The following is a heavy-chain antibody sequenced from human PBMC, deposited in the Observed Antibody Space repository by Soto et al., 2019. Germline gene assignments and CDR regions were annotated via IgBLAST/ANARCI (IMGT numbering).Heavy chain of an antibody. Sequence: ASVKVSCKASGYTFTSYAMHWVRQAPGQRLEWMGWINAGNGNTKYSQKFQGRVTITRDTSASTAYMELSSLRSEDTAVYYCARDRGRGYCSGGSCYTDYYFDYWGQGALVTVSS. CDR3: ARDRGRGYCSGGSCYTDYYFDY. J-gene: IGHJ4*02. CDR2: INAGNGNT. V-gene: IGHV1-3*01. CDR1: GYTFTSYA. D-gene: IGHD2-15*01.